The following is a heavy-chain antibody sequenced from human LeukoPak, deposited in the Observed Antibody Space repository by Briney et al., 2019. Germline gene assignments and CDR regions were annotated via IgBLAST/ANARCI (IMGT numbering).Heavy chain of an antibody. CDR3: ARHSEPFGYYYDSSGYYRNAFDI. CDR1: GGSISSSSYY. J-gene: IGHJ3*02. Sequence: SETLSLTCTVSGGSISSSSYYWGWIRQPPGKGLEWIGRIYYSGSTYYNPSLKSRVTISVDTSKNQFSLKLSSVTAADTAVYYCARHSEPFGYYYDSSGYYRNAFDIWGQGTMVTVSS. CDR2: IYYSGST. D-gene: IGHD3-22*01. V-gene: IGHV4-39*01.